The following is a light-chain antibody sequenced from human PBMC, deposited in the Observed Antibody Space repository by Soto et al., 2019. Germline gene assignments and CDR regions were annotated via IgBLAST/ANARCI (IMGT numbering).Light chain of an antibody. Sequence: QSVLTQPPSVSGAPGRTGTISCTGSDSNIGAGFNVHWYQHLPGSAPKLLIYSDNRRPSGVPDRFSGSQSGTSASLAISGLQAEDEGDYYCQSYDSDLTDSYVFGTGTKLTVL. J-gene: IGLJ1*01. CDR1: DSNIGAGFN. CDR3: QSYDSDLTDSYV. V-gene: IGLV1-40*01. CDR2: SDN.